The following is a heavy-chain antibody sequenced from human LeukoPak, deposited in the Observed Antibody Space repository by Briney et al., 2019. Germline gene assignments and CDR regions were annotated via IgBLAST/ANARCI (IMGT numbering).Heavy chain of an antibody. CDR3: ATPKEGSYFES. Sequence: NASETLSLTCSGSGGSITTSRYYWGWIRQSPGKGLEWIGSVYYFGNAYYRPSLMSRATISIDTSKERISLNLTSVTARDTAIYSGATPKEGSYFESWGQGTLVTVSS. CDR2: VYYFGNA. V-gene: IGHV4-39*01. CDR1: GGSITTSRYY. D-gene: IGHD3-10*01. J-gene: IGHJ4*02.